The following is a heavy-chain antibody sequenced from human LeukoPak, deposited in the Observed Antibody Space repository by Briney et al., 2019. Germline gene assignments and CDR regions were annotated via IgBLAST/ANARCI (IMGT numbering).Heavy chain of an antibody. J-gene: IGHJ4*02. D-gene: IGHD2-8*01. V-gene: IGHV1-18*01. Sequence: ASVKVSCKASGYTFTSYGISWVRQAPGQGLEWMGWISAYNGNTNYAQKLQGRVTMTTDTSTSTAYMELRSLRSEDTAVYYCARNPPYCTNGVCYPTYFDYWGQGTLVTVSS. CDR1: GYTFTSYG. CDR2: ISAYNGNT. CDR3: ARNPPYCTNGVCYPTYFDY.